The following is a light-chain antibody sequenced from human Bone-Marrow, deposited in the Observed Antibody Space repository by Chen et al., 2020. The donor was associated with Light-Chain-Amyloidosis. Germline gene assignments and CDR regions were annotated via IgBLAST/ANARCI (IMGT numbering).Light chain of an antibody. CDR1: DFDIGRNP. CDR3: AVWDDALTGWI. V-gene: IGLV1-44*01. J-gene: IGLJ2*01. CDR2: GQN. Sequence: QSMLTQPHSASGTPGQSISISFSGSDFDIGRNPVSWFQHVPETAPKLLIYGQNLQPAGVPDRFSGSKSGTSASLAISGLQSEDEATYFCAVWDDALTGWIFGGGTKLSVL.